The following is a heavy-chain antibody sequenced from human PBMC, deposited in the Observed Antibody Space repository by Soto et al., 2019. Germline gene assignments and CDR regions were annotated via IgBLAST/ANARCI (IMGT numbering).Heavy chain of an antibody. CDR3: ARGGWELLLDY. J-gene: IGHJ4*02. D-gene: IGHD1-26*01. Sequence: QVQLVESGGGVVQPGRSLRLSCAASGFTFSSYGMHWVRQAPGKGLEWVAVIWYDGSNKYYADSVKGQFTISRDNSKNTLYLQMNSLRAEDTAVYYCARGGWELLLDYWGQGTLVTVSS. CDR2: IWYDGSNK. V-gene: IGHV3-33*01. CDR1: GFTFSSYG.